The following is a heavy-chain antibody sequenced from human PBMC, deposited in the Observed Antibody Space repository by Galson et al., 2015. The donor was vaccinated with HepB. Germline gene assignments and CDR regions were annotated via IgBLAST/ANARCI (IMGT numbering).Heavy chain of an antibody. Sequence: SLRLSCAASGFTFSSYAMTWVRQAPGKGLEWVSGIYGSDGDTHYADSVKGRFTLSRDSSKNTLYLQMNTLRAEDTAVYYCAKVKGITMLRGMEHWGQGTLVTVSS. D-gene: IGHD3-10*01. CDR1: GFTFSSYA. V-gene: IGHV3-23*01. CDR2: IYGSDGDT. J-gene: IGHJ4*02. CDR3: AKVKGITMLRGMEH.